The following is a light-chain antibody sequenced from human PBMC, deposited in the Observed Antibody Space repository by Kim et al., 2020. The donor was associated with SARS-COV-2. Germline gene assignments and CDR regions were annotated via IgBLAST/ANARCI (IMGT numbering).Light chain of an antibody. CDR2: GAS. Sequence: PGERATLSCRASQSVSSSYLAWYQQKPGQAPRLLIYGASSRATGIPDRFSGSGSGTDFTLTISRLEPEDFAVYYCQQYGSSQTFGGGTKVDI. J-gene: IGKJ4*01. V-gene: IGKV3-20*01. CDR1: QSVSSSY. CDR3: QQYGSSQT.